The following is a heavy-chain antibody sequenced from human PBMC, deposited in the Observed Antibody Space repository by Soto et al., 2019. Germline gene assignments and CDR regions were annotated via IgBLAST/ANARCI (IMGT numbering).Heavy chain of an antibody. Sequence: GASVKVSCKASGGTFSSYAISWVRQAPGQGLEWMGGIIPIFGTANYAQKFQGRVTITADESTSTAYMELSSLRSEDTAVYYCARTDGDFWSVYYSGLKYYYGMDVWGQGTTVTGSS. J-gene: IGHJ6*02. CDR2: IIPIFGTA. CDR3: ARTDGDFWSVYYSGLKYYYGMDV. CDR1: GGTFSSYA. V-gene: IGHV1-69*13. D-gene: IGHD3-3*01.